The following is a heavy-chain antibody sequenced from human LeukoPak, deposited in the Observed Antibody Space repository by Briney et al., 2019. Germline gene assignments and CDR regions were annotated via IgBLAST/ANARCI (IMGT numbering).Heavy chain of an antibody. V-gene: IGHV3-30-3*01. CDR2: ISYDGSNK. CDR3: ARDFNYGSSDRWCDAFDM. Sequence: GGSLRLSCAASGFTFSSYAMHWVRQAPGKGLEWVAVISYDGSNKYHADSVKGRFTISRDNSKNTLYLQMDSLRAEDTAMYYCARDFNYGSSDRWCDAFDMWGQGTMVTVSS. J-gene: IGHJ3*02. D-gene: IGHD2-21*01. CDR1: GFTFSSYA.